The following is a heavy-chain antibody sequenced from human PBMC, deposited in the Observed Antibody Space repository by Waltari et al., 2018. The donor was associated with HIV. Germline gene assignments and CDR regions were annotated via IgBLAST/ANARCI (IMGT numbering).Heavy chain of an antibody. D-gene: IGHD3-22*01. J-gene: IGHJ4*02. CDR2: INPANGHA. CDR3: ARESFEYYDSSRYSALFDF. CDR1: GDIFPTSD. Sequence: QVQLVQSGAEVKRPGSSVRISCEASGDIFPTSDIFWLRQAPGQRLEWVGWINPANGHATYLEAFQGRVTMTTDSSSNTVYMQLSSLTSEDTAVYFCARESFEYYDSSRYSALFDFWGQGTLVTVSS. V-gene: IGHV1-3*01.